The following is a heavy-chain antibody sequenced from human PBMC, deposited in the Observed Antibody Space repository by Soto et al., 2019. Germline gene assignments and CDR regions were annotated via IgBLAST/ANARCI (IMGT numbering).Heavy chain of an antibody. CDR1: GGTFSSYA. D-gene: IGHD6-19*01. V-gene: IGHV1-69*06. J-gene: IGHJ4*02. CDR2: IIPIFGTA. Sequence: SVKVSCKASGGTFSSYAISWVRQAPGQGLEWMGGIIPIFGTADYAQKFQGRVTITADKSTSTAYMELSSLRSEDTAVYYCARAVTPSVAPFDYWGQGTLVTVSS. CDR3: ARAVTPSVAPFDY.